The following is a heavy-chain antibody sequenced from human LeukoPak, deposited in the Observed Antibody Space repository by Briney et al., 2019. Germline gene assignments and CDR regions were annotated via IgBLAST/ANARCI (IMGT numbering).Heavy chain of an antibody. CDR2: IIPIFGTA. V-gene: IGHV1-69*05. D-gene: IGHD6-13*01. CDR3: ARGPIAAAGDFDY. CDR1: GGTSSSYA. Sequence: SSVKVSCKASGGTSSSYAISWVRQAPGQGLEWMGGIIPIFGTANYAQKFQGRVTITTDESTSTAYMELSSLRSEDTAVYYCARGPIAAAGDFDYWGQGTLVTVSS. J-gene: IGHJ4*02.